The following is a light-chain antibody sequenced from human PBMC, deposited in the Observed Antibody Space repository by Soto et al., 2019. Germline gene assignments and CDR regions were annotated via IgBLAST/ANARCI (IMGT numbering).Light chain of an antibody. J-gene: IGKJ4*01. Sequence: EIVMTQSPATLSVSPGERATLSCRAGQSVSSNLAWYQQKPGQAPRLLIYGASTRATGIPARFSGSGSGTEFTLTISSLQSEDFALYYCQQYNNWPPLTFGGGTKVEIK. CDR1: QSVSSN. CDR3: QQYNNWPPLT. CDR2: GAS. V-gene: IGKV3-15*01.